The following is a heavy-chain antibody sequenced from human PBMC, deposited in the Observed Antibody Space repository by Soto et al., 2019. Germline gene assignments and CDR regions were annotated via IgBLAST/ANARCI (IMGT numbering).Heavy chain of an antibody. D-gene: IGHD1-7*01. J-gene: IGHJ6*03. Sequence: ASVKVSCKASGYTFTSYGISWVRQAPGQGLEWMGWISAYNGNTNYAQKLQGRVTMTTDTSTSTAYMELRSLRSDDTAVYYCARGLTGTTAEGDNYYMDVWGKGTTVTVSS. CDR1: GYTFTSYG. V-gene: IGHV1-18*01. CDR2: ISAYNGNT. CDR3: ARGLTGTTAEGDNYYMDV.